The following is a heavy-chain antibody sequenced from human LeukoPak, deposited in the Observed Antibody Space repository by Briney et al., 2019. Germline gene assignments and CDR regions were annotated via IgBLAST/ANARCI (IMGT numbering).Heavy chain of an antibody. CDR2: IQQNGGGK. V-gene: IGHV3-7*01. Sequence: GGSLRLSCAASGFTFGSYWMSWVRQAPGKGLEGVANIQQNGGGKHYVDSVKGRFTISRDNAKNSLYLQMDNLRAEDTAVYYYARDQGNGCFDPWGQGSLVTVSS. D-gene: IGHD1-1*01. CDR3: ARDQGNGCFDP. J-gene: IGHJ5*02. CDR1: GFTFGSYW.